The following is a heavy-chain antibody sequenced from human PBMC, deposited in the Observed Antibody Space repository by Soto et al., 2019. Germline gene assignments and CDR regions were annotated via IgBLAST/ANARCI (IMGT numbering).Heavy chain of an antibody. D-gene: IGHD6-19*01. Sequence: HPGGSLRLSCAASGFTFSSYGMHWVRQAPGKGLEWVAVIWYDGSNKYYADSVKGRFTISRDNSKNTLYLQMNSLRAEDTAVYYCARGAGNGVYGMDVWGQGTTVTVSS. CDR3: ARGAGNGVYGMDV. V-gene: IGHV3-33*01. CDR1: GFTFSSYG. J-gene: IGHJ6*02. CDR2: IWYDGSNK.